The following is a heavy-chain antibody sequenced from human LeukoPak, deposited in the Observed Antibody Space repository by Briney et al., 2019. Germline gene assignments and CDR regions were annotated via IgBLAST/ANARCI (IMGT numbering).Heavy chain of an antibody. V-gene: IGHV1-2*02. Sequence: ASVKVSCKTSGYSFTGYYMHWVRQAPGQGLEWMGWINPNSGGTNYAQKFQGRVTMTRDTSISTAYMELSRLRSDDTAVYYCARMFISGSYFDYWGQGTLVTVSS. CDR2: INPNSGGT. CDR1: GYSFTGYY. CDR3: ARMFISGSYFDY. J-gene: IGHJ4*02. D-gene: IGHD1-26*01.